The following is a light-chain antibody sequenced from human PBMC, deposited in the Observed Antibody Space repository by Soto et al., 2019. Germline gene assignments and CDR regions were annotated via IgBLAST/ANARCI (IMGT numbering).Light chain of an antibody. V-gene: IGKV3-11*01. CDR3: QQRSNWPPYT. CDR1: QSFSSY. CDR2: DAS. J-gene: IGKJ2*01. Sequence: EIVLTQSPATLSLSPGERATLACRASQSFSSYLAWYQQKPGQGPRLLISDASNKATGIPARFSGSGSGTDFTLTISSLEPEDFAVYYCQQRSNWPPYTFGQGTKLEIK.